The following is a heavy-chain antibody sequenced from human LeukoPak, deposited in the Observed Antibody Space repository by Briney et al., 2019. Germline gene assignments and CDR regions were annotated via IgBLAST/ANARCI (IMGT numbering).Heavy chain of an antibody. CDR3: ARARFRTYGSHNWFDP. V-gene: IGHV1-2*02. J-gene: IGHJ5*02. Sequence: ASVKVSCKASGYTFTGYYMHWVRQAPGQGLEWMGWINPNSGGTNYAQKFQGRVAMTRDTSISTAYMELSRLRSDGTAVYYCARARFRTYGSHNWFDPWGQGTLVTVSS. CDR2: INPNSGGT. D-gene: IGHD3-10*01. CDR1: GYTFTGYY.